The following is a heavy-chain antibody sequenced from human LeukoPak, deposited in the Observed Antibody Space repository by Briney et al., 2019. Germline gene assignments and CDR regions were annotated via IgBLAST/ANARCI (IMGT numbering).Heavy chain of an antibody. J-gene: IGHJ4*02. CDR3: ARDRGGYDPADY. V-gene: IGHV4-4*02. D-gene: IGHD5-12*01. CDR1: GGSISSSNW. Sequence: KPSETVSLTCAVSGGSISSSNWWSWVRQPPGKGLEWIGEIYHSGSTNYNPSLKSRVTISVDKSKNQFSLKLSSVTAADTAVYYCARDRGGYDPADYWGQGTLVTVSS. CDR2: IYHSGST.